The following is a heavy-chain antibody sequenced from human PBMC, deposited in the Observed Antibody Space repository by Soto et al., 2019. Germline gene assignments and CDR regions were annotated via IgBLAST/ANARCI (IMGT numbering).Heavy chain of an antibody. CDR1: GFTFSSYG. V-gene: IGHV3-30*18. Sequence: QVQLVESGGGVVQPGRSLRLSCAASGFTFSSYGMHWVRQAPGKGLEWVAVISYDGSNKYYADSVKGRFTISRDNSKNTLYLQMNSLRAEDTAVYYCAKDAIRGRDYWGQGTLVTVSS. CDR3: AKDAIRGRDY. D-gene: IGHD3-10*01. CDR2: ISYDGSNK. J-gene: IGHJ4*02.